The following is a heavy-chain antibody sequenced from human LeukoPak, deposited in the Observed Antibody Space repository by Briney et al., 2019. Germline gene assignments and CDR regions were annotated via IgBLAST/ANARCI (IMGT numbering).Heavy chain of an antibody. CDR2: ISSSSSYI. CDR1: GFTFSSYS. D-gene: IGHD1-14*01. V-gene: IGHV3-21*01. J-gene: IGHJ6*03. Sequence: GGSLRLSCAASGFTFSSYSMNWVRQAPGKGLEWVSSISSSSSYIYYADSVKGRFTISRDNAKNSLYLQMNSLRAEDTAVYYCARGPGATGGYYYYYYMDVWDKGTTVTVSS. CDR3: ARGPGATGGYYYYYYMDV.